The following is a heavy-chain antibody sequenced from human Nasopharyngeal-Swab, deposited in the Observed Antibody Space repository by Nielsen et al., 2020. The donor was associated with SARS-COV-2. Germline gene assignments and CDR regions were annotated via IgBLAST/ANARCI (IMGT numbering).Heavy chain of an antibody. D-gene: IGHD3-3*01. CDR1: GFTFSDHY. V-gene: IGHV3-72*01. CDR3: ARGATIFGVVLGDSYGMDV. Sequence: EGSLRLSCAASGFTFSDHYMDWVRQAPGKGLEWVGRTRNKANSYTTEYAASVKGRFTISRDDSENSVYLQMNSLKTEDTAVYYCARGATIFGVVLGDSYGMDVWGQGTTVTVSS. J-gene: IGHJ6*02. CDR2: TRNKANSYTT.